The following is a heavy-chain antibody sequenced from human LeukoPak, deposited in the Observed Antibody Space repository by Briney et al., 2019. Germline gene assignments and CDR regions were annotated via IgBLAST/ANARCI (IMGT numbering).Heavy chain of an antibody. D-gene: IGHD3-10*01. CDR3: ATWDLSYGSGSLDY. V-gene: IGHV1-69*13. CDR2: IIPIYGTA. J-gene: IGHJ4*02. Sequence: ASVKVSCKASGGTFSSYAISWVRQAPGQGLEWMGGIIPIYGTANYAQKFQGRVTITADESTSTAYMELRSLRSADTAVYYCATWDLSYGSGSLDYWGQGTLVTVSS. CDR1: GGTFSSYA.